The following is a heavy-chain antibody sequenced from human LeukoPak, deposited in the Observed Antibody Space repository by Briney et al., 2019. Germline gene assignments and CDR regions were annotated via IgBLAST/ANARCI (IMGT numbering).Heavy chain of an antibody. CDR3: AKAYGEVNWNLKGPYYYYYMDV. V-gene: IGHV1-69*04. CDR1: GGTFSSYA. D-gene: IGHD1-7*01. Sequence: SVKVSCKASGGTFSSYAISWVRQAPGQGLEWMGRIIPILGIANYAQKFQGRVTITADKSTSTAYMELSSLRAEDTAVYYCAKAYGEVNWNLKGPYYYYYMDVWGKGTTVTVSS. CDR2: IIPILGIA. J-gene: IGHJ6*03.